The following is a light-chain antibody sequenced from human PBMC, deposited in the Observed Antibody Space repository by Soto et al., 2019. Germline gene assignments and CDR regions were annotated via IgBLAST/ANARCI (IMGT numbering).Light chain of an antibody. J-gene: IGKJ1*01. V-gene: IGKV3D-7*01. CDR1: QTVSRMY. CDR2: GTS. Sequence: DILPTPSPVTMSFSPVKISRVSFRGSQTVSRMYLSWFTQKPGQAPRLLIYGTSTRATGIPVRFSGSGSGTDFTLTISSLQPEDFATYYCQQTSAFHRAVGQGTTGDIK. CDR3: QQTSAFHRA.